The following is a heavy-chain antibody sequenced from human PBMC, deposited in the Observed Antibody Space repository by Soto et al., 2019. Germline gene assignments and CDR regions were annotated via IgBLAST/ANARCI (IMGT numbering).Heavy chain of an antibody. Sequence: QVQLVQSGAQVKKPGASVKVSCKASGYTFTSYDINWVRQATGQGLEWMGWMNPNSGNTGYAQKFQGRVTMTSNTSISTAYMKLSSLRSEDTAGYYCSRVRPWGYQLRSLSGYYYGMDVWGQGTTVSVSS. V-gene: IGHV1-8*01. CDR3: SRVRPWGYQLRSLSGYYYGMDV. D-gene: IGHD2-2*01. CDR2: MNPNSGNT. J-gene: IGHJ6*02. CDR1: GYTFTSYD.